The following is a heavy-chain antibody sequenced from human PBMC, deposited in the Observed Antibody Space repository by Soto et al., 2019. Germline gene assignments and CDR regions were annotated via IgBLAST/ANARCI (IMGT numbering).Heavy chain of an antibody. Sequence: GASVKVSCKASGYIFTRYGITWVRQAPGQGLEWVGWISAKNGNTNSGQKFQGRVTMTTDTSTSTAYMELRSLRSDDTAAYYCARDVDIGTHPTGDWFDSWGQGTLVTVSS. V-gene: IGHV1-18*01. J-gene: IGHJ5*01. CDR2: ISAKNGNT. CDR3: ARDVDIGTHPTGDWFDS. D-gene: IGHD5-12*01. CDR1: GYIFTRYG.